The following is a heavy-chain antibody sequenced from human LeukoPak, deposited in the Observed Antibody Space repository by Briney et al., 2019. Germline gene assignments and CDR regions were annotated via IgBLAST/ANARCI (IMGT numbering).Heavy chain of an antibody. D-gene: IGHD2-2*01. CDR1: GGSISGYH. V-gene: IGHV4-59*08. J-gene: IGHJ4*02. CDR2: VSYSGST. CDR3: ARHKIDGTYPMDS. Sequence: SETLSLTCTISGGSISGYHWSWIRQPPGKALEWIAYVSYSGSTDYNPSFKSRVTISADMSKNQFSLKVNSVTAADTAVYYCARHKIDGTYPMDSWGQGILVTVSS.